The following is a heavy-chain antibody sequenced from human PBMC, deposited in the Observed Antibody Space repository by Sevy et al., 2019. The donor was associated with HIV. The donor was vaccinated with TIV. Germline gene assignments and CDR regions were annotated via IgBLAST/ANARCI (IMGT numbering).Heavy chain of an antibody. Sequence: RGCLRLSCAASGFTFSIYYMTWARQAPGKGLEWVANIKSDGSDKYYVDSVKGRFTISRDNAKNSLYLQMNSLTAEDTAVYYCARYGGYIDHWGHGTLVLVSS. V-gene: IGHV3-7*01. CDR1: GFTFSIYY. CDR3: ARYGGYIDH. J-gene: IGHJ4*01. D-gene: IGHD2-15*01. CDR2: IKSDGSDK.